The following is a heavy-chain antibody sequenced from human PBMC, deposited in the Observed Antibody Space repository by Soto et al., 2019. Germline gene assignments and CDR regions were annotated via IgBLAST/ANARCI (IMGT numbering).Heavy chain of an antibody. CDR2: INHSGST. V-gene: IGHV4-34*01. J-gene: IGHJ5*02. CDR1: GGSFSGYY. Sequence: SETLSLTCAVYGGSFSGYYWSWIRQPPGKGLEWIGEINHSGSTNYNPSLKSRVTISVDTSKNQFSLKLSSVTAADTAVYYCARGPRGRTVTITWRSTNWFDPWGQGTLVTVSS. D-gene: IGHD4-17*01. CDR3: ARGPRGRTVTITWRSTNWFDP.